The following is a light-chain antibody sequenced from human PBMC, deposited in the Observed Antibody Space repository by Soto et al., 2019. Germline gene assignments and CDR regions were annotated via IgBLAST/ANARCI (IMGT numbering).Light chain of an antibody. V-gene: IGLV4-69*01. Sequence: QLVLTQSPSASASLGASVKLTCTLSSGHSTYTIAWHQQQPEKGPRFLMRLNSDGSHTKGDGITDRFSGSSSGAERYLTISCLQSEDEADYYCQTWGTGILVFGGGTKVTVL. CDR2: LNSDGSH. CDR3: QTWGTGILV. J-gene: IGLJ2*01. CDR1: SGHSTYT.